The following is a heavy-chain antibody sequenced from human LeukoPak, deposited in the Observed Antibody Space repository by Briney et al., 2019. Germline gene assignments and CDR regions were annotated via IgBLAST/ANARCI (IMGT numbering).Heavy chain of an antibody. Sequence: GGSLRLSCAASGFTFSSYGMHWVRQAPGKGLEWVAFIRYDGSNKYYADSVKGRFTISRDNSKNTLYLQMNSLRAEDTAVNYCAKDLYCSSTSCSDYWGQGTLVTVSS. V-gene: IGHV3-30*02. J-gene: IGHJ4*02. D-gene: IGHD2-2*01. CDR3: AKDLYCSSTSCSDY. CDR2: IRYDGSNK. CDR1: GFTFSSYG.